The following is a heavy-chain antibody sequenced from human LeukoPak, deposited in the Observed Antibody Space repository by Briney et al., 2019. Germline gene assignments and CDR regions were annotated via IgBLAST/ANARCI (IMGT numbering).Heavy chain of an antibody. V-gene: IGHV1-69*04. CDR2: IIPILGIA. J-gene: IGHJ4*02. D-gene: IGHD5-18*01. CDR1: GGTFSSYT. CDR3: ARDPSGYSHAGFDY. Sequence: GASVKVSCKASGGTFSSYTISWVRQAPGQGLEWMGRIIPILGIANYAQKFQGRVTMTRDTSISTAYMELSRLTSDDTAVYYCARDPSGYSHAGFDYWGQGTLVTVSS.